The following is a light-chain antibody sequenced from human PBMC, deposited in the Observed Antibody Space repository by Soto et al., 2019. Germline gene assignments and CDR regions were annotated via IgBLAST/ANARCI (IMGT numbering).Light chain of an antibody. Sequence: QSALTQPASVSGSPGQSITISCTGTSSDVGGYNYVPWYQQHPGKVPKLMIYDVSNRPSGVSNRFSGSQSGNTASLPISGLQAEDEADYYCSSYTSSSTLVVFGGGTKLTVL. CDR1: SSDVGGYNY. CDR2: DVS. V-gene: IGLV2-14*01. J-gene: IGLJ2*01. CDR3: SSYTSSSTLVV.